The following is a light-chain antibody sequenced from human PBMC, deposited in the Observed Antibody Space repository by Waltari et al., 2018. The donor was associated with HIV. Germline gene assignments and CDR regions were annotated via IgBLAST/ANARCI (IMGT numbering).Light chain of an antibody. Sequence: EVVLTPSPGTLSLSPGERATLSCRASQSVDSDYLAWYQQTPGQAPRLLIHGASSRATGIPDRFSGSGSGTDFTLTISRLEPEDFAFYFCQHYGSPYTFGQGTKLEIK. V-gene: IGKV3-20*01. CDR1: QSVDSDY. CDR2: GAS. CDR3: QHYGSPYT. J-gene: IGKJ2*01.